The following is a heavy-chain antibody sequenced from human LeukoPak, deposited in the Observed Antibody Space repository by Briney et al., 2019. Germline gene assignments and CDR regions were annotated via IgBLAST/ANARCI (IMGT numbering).Heavy chain of an antibody. CDR2: IGSDGTTM. D-gene: IGHD3-10*01. Sequence: GGSLRLSCAASGFSFSSHTMDWVRQAPGKGLERVSSIGSDGTTMFYADSVKGRFTISRDNAKNSLSLQMNSLRAEDTAVYYCGRDRPFSGDDYWGQGTLVTVSS. J-gene: IGHJ4*02. CDR3: GRDRPFSGDDY. V-gene: IGHV3-48*01. CDR1: GFSFSSHT.